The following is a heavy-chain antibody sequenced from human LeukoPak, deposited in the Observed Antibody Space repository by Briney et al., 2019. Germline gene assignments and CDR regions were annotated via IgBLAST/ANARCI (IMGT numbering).Heavy chain of an antibody. D-gene: IGHD6-13*01. J-gene: IGHJ6*02. CDR3: ARIPLWSTTAGTLHYYYGVDV. V-gene: IGHV5-51*01. CDR1: EYSFTRYW. CDR2: IYPGDSDT. Sequence: NPGESLKISCKGSEYSFTRYWIAWVRQMPGKGLEWMGVIYPGDSDTRYSPSFQGQVTISADKSINTAYLQWSSLKASDTAMYYCARIPLWSTTAGTLHYYYGVDVWGQGTTVTVSS.